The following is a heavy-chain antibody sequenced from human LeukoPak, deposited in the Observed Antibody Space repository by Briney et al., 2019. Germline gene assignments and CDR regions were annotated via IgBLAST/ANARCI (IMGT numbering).Heavy chain of an antibody. D-gene: IGHD2-15*01. CDR2: IYHSGST. J-gene: IGHJ6*02. CDR3: ASRQDCSGGSCYSGDYYYYYGMDV. V-gene: IGHV4-30-2*01. CDR1: GGSISSGGYS. Sequence: SQTLSLTCAVSGGSISSGGYSWSWIRQPPGKGLEWIGYIYHSGSTYYNPSLKSRVTISVDRSKNQFSLKLSSVTAADTAVYYCASRQDCSGGSCYSGDYYYYYGMDVWGQGTTVTVSS.